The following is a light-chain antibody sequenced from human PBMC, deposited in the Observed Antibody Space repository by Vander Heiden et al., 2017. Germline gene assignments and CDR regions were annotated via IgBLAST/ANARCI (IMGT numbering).Light chain of an antibody. CDR3: SSYAGNNIFI. CDR1: SSDVGGDNF. V-gene: IGLV2-8*01. CDR2: GVS. Sequence: QSALTQPPSASGSPGHTVTISCTGTSSDVGGDNFVSWYQQHPTKAPKLMIYGVSKRPSGVPDRFSGSKSGNTASLTVSGLQAEDEADYYCSSYAGNNIFIFGGGTKLTVL. J-gene: IGLJ2*01.